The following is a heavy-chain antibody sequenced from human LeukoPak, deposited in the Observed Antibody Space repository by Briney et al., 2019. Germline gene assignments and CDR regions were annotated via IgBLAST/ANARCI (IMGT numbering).Heavy chain of an antibody. CDR2: IYTSGST. J-gene: IGHJ3*02. D-gene: IGHD3-10*01. CDR1: GGSISGHY. V-gene: IGHV4-4*07. CDR3: ARGVYYGSGSYYAGSAFDI. Sequence: SETLSLTCTVSGGSISGHYWSWIRQPAGKGLEWIGRIYTSGSTSYNPSLKSRVTMSVDTSKNQFSLKLSSVTAADTAVYYCARGVYYGSGSYYAGSAFDIWGQGTMVTVSS.